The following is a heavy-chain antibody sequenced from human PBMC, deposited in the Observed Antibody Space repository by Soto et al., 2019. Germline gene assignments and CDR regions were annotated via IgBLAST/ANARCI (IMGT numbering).Heavy chain of an antibody. D-gene: IGHD3-10*01. V-gene: IGHV4-4*02. CDR2: IYHSGST. J-gene: IGHJ6*02. CDR1: GGSISSSNW. CDR3: AREGLGGNYYGSRMDV. Sequence: PSETLSLTCAVSGGSISSSNWWSCVRQPPGKGLEWIGEIYHSGSTNYNPSLKSRVTISVDKSKNQFSLKLSSVTAADTAVYYCAREGLGGNYYGSRMDVWGQGTTVTVSS.